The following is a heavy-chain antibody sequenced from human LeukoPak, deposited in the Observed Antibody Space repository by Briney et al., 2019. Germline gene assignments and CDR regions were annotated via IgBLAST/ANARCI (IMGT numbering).Heavy chain of an antibody. CDR3: ARDVRDFWSGYSHMDV. CDR1: GFDFSFTW. D-gene: IGHD3-3*01. CDR2: ISSSSSTI. J-gene: IGHJ6*03. Sequence: GGSLRLSCAASGFDFSFTWMSWVRQAPGKGLEWVSYISSSSSTIYYADSVKGRFTISRDNAKNSLYLQMNSLRAEDTAVYYCARDVRDFWSGYSHMDVWGKGTTVTVSS. V-gene: IGHV3-48*01.